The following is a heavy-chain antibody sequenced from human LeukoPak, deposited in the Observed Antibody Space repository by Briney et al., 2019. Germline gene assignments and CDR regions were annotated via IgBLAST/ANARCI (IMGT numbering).Heavy chain of an antibody. D-gene: IGHD3-22*01. CDR3: ARGITMIVVVTNYYMDV. J-gene: IGHJ6*03. Sequence: GGSLRLSCAASGFTFSSYWMSWVRQAPGKGLEWVANIKQDGSEKYYVDSVKGRFTISRDNAKNSLYLQRNSLRAEDTAVYYCARGITMIVVVTNYYMDVWGKGTTVTVSS. CDR1: GFTFSSYW. V-gene: IGHV3-7*01. CDR2: IKQDGSEK.